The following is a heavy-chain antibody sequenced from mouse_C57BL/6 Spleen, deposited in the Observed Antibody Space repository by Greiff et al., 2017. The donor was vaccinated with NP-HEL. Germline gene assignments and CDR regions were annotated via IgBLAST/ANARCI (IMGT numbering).Heavy chain of an antibody. V-gene: IGHV1-7*01. CDR1: GYTFTSYW. Sequence: QVQLKQSGAELAKPGASVKLSCKASGYTFTSYWMHWVKQRPGQGLEWIGYINPSSGYTKYNQKFKDKATLTADKSSSTAYMQLSSLTYEDSAVYYCARSITTVVATPYYYAMDYWGQGTSVTVSS. CDR3: ARSITTVVATPYYYAMDY. D-gene: IGHD1-1*01. J-gene: IGHJ4*01. CDR2: INPSSGYT.